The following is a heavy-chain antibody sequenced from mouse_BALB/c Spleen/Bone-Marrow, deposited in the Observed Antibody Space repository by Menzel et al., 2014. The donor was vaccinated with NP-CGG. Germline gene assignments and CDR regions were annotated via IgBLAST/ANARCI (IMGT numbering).Heavy chain of an antibody. CDR1: GFNIKDTY. V-gene: IGHV14-3*02. Sequence: EVRLQQSGAELVKPGASVKLSYTASGFNIKDTYIHWVKQRPERYLEWIGTINPANGNTKYDQKFQGKATLTADTSSNTAYLQLSSLTSEDTAVYYCARCEYYAMDYWGQGTSVTVSS. J-gene: IGHJ4*01. CDR3: ARCEYYAMDY. CDR2: INPANGNT.